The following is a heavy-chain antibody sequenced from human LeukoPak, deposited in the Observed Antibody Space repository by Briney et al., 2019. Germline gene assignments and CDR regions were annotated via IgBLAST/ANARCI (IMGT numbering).Heavy chain of an antibody. J-gene: IGHJ6*03. CDR1: GFTFSSYA. V-gene: IGHV3-23*01. CDR2: ISGSGGST. CDR3: AKGRGWEASYYYYYMDV. D-gene: IGHD1-26*01. Sequence: GGSLRLSCAASGFTFSSYAMSWVRQAPGKGLEWVSAISGSGGSTYYADSVKGRFTIYRDNSKNTLYLQMNSLRAEDTAVYYCAKGRGWEASYYYYYMDVWGKGTTVTISS.